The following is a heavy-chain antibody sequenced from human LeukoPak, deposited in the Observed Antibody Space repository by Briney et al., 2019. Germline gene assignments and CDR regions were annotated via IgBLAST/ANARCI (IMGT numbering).Heavy chain of an antibody. J-gene: IGHJ4*02. CDR1: GFTFSSYG. Sequence: GGSLRLSCAASGFTFSSYGMHWVRQAPGKGLEWVSAISGSGGSTYYADSVKGRFTISRDNSKNTLYLQMNSLRAEDTAVYYCAKGTTVTTRAQFDYWGQGTLVTVSS. CDR3: AKGTTVTTRAQFDY. CDR2: ISGSGGST. D-gene: IGHD4-17*01. V-gene: IGHV3-23*01.